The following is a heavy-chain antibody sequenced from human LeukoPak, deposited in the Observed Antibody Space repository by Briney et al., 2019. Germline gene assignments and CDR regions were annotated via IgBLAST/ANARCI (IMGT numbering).Heavy chain of an antibody. Sequence: SETLSLTCTVSGGSISSGGYYWSWIRQHPGKGLEWIGYIYYSGSTYYNPSLKSRVTISIDTSKNYFSLKLNSVIAADTAVYYCARDRPGSYWYFDLWGRGTLVTVSS. V-gene: IGHV4-61*03. J-gene: IGHJ2*01. CDR3: ARDRPGSYWYFDL. D-gene: IGHD3-10*01. CDR1: GGSISSGGYY. CDR2: IYYSGST.